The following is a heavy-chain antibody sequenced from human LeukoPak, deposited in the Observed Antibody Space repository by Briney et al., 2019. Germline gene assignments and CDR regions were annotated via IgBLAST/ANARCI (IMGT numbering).Heavy chain of an antibody. Sequence: SETLSLTCTVSGYSISSGYYWGCIRQPPGKGLEWIGSIHHSGIKYYNPSLQSRVTISVDTSKNQFSLKLSSVTAADTAVYYCARDRADLQPSGGPWGQGTLVTVSA. J-gene: IGHJ5*02. CDR3: ARDRADLQPSGGP. D-gene: IGHD3-10*01. CDR2: IHHSGIK. V-gene: IGHV4-38-2*02. CDR1: GYSISSGYY.